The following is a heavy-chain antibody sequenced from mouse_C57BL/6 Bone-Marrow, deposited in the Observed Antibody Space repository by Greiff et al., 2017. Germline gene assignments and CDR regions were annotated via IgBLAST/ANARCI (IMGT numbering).Heavy chain of an antibody. CDR1: GFTFSSYG. V-gene: IGHV5-6*01. D-gene: IGHD1-1*01. J-gene: IGHJ2*01. CDR2: ISSGGSYT. CDR3: ARVLRKYFDY. Sequence: VQLKEPGGDLVKPGGSLKLSCAASGFTFSSYGMSWVRQTPDKRLEWVATISSGGSYTYYPDSVKGRFTISRDNAKNTLYLQMSSLKSEDTAMYYCARVLRKYFDYWGQGTTLTVSS.